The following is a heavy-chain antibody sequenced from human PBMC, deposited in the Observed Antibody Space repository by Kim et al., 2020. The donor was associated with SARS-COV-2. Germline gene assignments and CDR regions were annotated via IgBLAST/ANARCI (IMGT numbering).Heavy chain of an antibody. D-gene: IGHD3-10*01. CDR3: ARHSTFGELLFVFDP. CDR1: GGSISSSSYY. V-gene: IGHV4-39*01. J-gene: IGHJ5*02. Sequence: SETLSLTCTVSGGSISSSSYYWGWIRPPPGKGLEWIGSIYYSGSTYYNPSLKSRVTISVDTSKNPFPLKLSPVTAADTAVYYCARHSTFGELLFVFDPWGQGTLVTVSS. CDR2: IYYSGST.